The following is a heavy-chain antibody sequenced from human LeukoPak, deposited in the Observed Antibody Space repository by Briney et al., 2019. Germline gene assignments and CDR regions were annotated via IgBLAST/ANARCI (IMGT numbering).Heavy chain of an antibody. J-gene: IGHJ4*02. CDR2: IYYSGST. Sequence: SETLSLTCTVSGGFISSYYWSWIRQPPGKGLEWIGYIYYSGSTNYNPSLKSRVTISVDTSKNQFSLKLSSVTAADTAVYYCARDRWGNWNDDYFDYWGQGTLVTVSS. CDR3: ARDRWGNWNDDYFDY. CDR1: GGFISSYY. V-gene: IGHV4-59*01. D-gene: IGHD1-20*01.